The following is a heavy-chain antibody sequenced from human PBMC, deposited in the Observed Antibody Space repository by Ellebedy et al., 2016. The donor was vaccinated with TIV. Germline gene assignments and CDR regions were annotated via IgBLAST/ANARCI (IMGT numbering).Heavy chain of an antibody. V-gene: IGHV6-1*01. J-gene: IGHJ6*02. Sequence: SQTLSLTCVISGDSVSPDIGWNWIRQSPSRGLERLGRTYYRSKWNNDYAVSLKSRITINPDTSKNQFSLQLNSVIPDGTAVYYCARGWFGSGMGVWGQGTTVTVSS. CDR2: TYYRSKWNN. CDR3: ARGWFGSGMGV. D-gene: IGHD3-16*01. CDR1: GDSVSPDIG.